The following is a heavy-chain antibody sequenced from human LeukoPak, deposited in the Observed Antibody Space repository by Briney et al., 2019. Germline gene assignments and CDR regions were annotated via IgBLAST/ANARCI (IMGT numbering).Heavy chain of an antibody. D-gene: IGHD3-22*01. CDR3: AKDPRGDSSGFYFGMDV. CDR1: GFTFSSYG. CDR2: TSYDGSNK. Sequence: GGSLRLSCAASGFTFSSYGMHWARQAPGKGLEWVAATSYDGSNKYYADSVKGRFTIARDNSKNTLYLQMISLRAEDTAVYYCAKDPRGDSSGFYFGMDVWGQGTTVTVSS. V-gene: IGHV3-30*18. J-gene: IGHJ6*02.